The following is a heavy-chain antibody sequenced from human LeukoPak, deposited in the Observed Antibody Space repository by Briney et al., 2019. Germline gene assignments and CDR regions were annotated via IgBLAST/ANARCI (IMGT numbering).Heavy chain of an antibody. D-gene: IGHD1-26*01. CDR1: GFTFRNYG. J-gene: IGHJ4*02. CDR2: ISYDGSNK. CDR3: AKGSQWELLNHFDS. V-gene: IGHV3-30*18. Sequence: GGSLRLSCAASGFTFRNYGMAWVRQAPGKGLEWMSVISYDGSNKYYADSAKGRFTISRDNSKNIVYLQMNSLRSEDTAVYYCAKGSQWELLNHFDSWGQGTLVT.